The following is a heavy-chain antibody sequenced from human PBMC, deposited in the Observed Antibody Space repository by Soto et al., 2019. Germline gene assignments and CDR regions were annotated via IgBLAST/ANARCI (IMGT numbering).Heavy chain of an antibody. CDR1: GFTFSSYG. CDR2: ISYDGSNK. D-gene: IGHD3-3*01. V-gene: IGHV3-30*18. CDR3: AKGGYDFWSGYYTGFAGFDP. Sequence: GGSLRLSCAASGFTFSSYGMHWVRQAPGKGLEWVAVISYDGSNKYYADSVKGRFTISRDNSKNTLYLQMNSLRAEDTAVYYCAKGGYDFWSGYYTGFAGFDPWGQGTLVTVSS. J-gene: IGHJ5*02.